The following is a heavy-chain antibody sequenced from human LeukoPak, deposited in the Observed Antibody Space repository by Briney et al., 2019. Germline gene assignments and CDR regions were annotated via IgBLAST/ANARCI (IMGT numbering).Heavy chain of an antibody. CDR1: GGTFSSYA. Sequence: SVKVSCKASGGTFSSYAISWVRQAPGQGLEWLGGIIPIFCTANYAQKFQGRVTITADESTSTAYMELSSLRSEDTAVYYCARVGTIYGSSVFWYFDYWGQGTLVTVSS. J-gene: IGHJ4*02. CDR3: ARVGTIYGSSVFWYFDY. V-gene: IGHV1-69*13. D-gene: IGHD1-26*01. CDR2: IIPIFCTA.